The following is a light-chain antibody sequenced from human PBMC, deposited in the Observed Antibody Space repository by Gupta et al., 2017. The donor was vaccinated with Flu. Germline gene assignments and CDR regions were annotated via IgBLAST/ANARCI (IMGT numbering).Light chain of an antibody. J-gene: IGLJ1*01. V-gene: IGLV2-14*01. CDR1: SSDIGGYNY. CDR2: EVT. Sequence: QSALTQPASVSGSPGQSLTFSCTGTSSDIGGYNYVSWYQQHPGKAPKLMIYEVTNRPSGVSNRFSGSKSGNTASLTISGLQAEDEADYYCSSFTSTSTYVFGTGTKVTVL. CDR3: SSFTSTSTYV.